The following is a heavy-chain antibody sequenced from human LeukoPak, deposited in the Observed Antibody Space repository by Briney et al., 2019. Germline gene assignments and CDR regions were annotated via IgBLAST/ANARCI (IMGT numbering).Heavy chain of an antibody. D-gene: IGHD6-13*01. CDR1: GGSFSGYY. Sequence: SETLPLTCAVYGGSFSGYYWSWIRQPPGKGLEWIGEINHSGSTNYNPSLKSRVTISVDTSKNQFSLKLSSVTAADTAVYYCAREGSSSLISPWFDYWGQGTLVTVSS. CDR3: AREGSSSLISPWFDY. CDR2: INHSGST. J-gene: IGHJ4*02. V-gene: IGHV4-34*01.